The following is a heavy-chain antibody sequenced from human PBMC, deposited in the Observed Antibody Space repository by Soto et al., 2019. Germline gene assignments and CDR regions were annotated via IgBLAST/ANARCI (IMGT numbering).Heavy chain of an antibody. CDR1: GYTFTNYD. D-gene: IGHD3-10*01. V-gene: IGHV1-18*01. Sequence: QVHLVQSGAEVKKPGASVKVSCKASGYTFTNYDINWVRQAPGQGLEWVGWISTYTGNTNYAQKLQGRVTMTTATSTCTAYMELRSLRSADTAVYYCARGYYYGSGRPTPGGMDVWGQGTTVTVSS. CDR2: ISTYTGNT. J-gene: IGHJ6*02. CDR3: ARGYYYGSGRPTPGGMDV.